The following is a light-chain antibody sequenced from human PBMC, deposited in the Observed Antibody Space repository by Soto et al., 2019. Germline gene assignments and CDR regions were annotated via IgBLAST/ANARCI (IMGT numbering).Light chain of an antibody. CDR3: QQSYSTIFT. V-gene: IGKV1-39*01. J-gene: IGKJ3*01. CDR2: AAS. Sequence: IQLTQSPSSLSASVGDRVTITCRASQGISSYLNWYQQKPGKAPKLLIYAASSLQSGVPSRFSGSGSGTDFTLTISSPQPEDFATYYCQQSYSTIFTFGPGTKVDLK. CDR1: QGISSY.